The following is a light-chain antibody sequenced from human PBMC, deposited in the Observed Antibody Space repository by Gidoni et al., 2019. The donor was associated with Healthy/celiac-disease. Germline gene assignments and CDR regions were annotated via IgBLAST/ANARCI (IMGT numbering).Light chain of an antibody. Sequence: DIQMTQSPSSLSASVGDRVTITCRASQGISNYLAWYQQKPGKVPKLLIYAASTLQSGVPSRFSGSGSVTDFTLTISSLQPEDVATYYCQKYNSARWTFXQXTKVEIK. J-gene: IGKJ1*01. CDR3: QKYNSARWT. CDR2: AAS. CDR1: QGISNY. V-gene: IGKV1-27*01.